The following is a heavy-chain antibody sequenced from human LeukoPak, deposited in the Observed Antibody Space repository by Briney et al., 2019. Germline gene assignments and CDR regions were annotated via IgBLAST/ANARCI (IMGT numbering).Heavy chain of an antibody. CDR2: LSSSGGDT. D-gene: IGHD6-19*01. V-gene: IGHV3-23*01. J-gene: IGHJ4*02. Sequence: GGSLRLSCAASGFTFSNYAMSWVRQAPAKGLEWVSALSSSGGDTFYVDSVKGRFTISRDNSKNTPSLQMNSLRAEDTAVYYCAKDREWQWLVYYFDSWGQGTLVTVSS. CDR3: AKDREWQWLVYYFDS. CDR1: GFTFSNYA.